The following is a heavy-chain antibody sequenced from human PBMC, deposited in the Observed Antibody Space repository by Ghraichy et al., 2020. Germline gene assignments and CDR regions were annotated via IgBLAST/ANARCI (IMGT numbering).Heavy chain of an antibody. V-gene: IGHV4-59*01. Sequence: SETLSLTCTVSGGSISSYYWSWIRQPPGKGLEWIGYIYYSGSTNYNPSLKSRVTISVDTSKNQFSLKLSSVTAADTAVYYCAREGGGQAAAGLDYWGQGTLGTGSS. CDR1: GGSISSYY. D-gene: IGHD6-13*01. CDR2: IYYSGST. J-gene: IGHJ4*02. CDR3: AREGGGQAAAGLDY.